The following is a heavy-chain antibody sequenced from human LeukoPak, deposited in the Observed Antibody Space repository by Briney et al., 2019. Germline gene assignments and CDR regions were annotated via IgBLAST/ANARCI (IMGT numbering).Heavy chain of an antibody. CDR1: GFTVSSNY. Sequence: PGGSLRLSCAASGFTVSSNYMSWVRQAPGKGLEWVSVIYSGGSTYYADSVEGRFTISRDNSKNTLYLQMNSLRAEDTAVYYCAGGYSSSWSQFGYWGQGALVTVSS. CDR3: AGGYSSSWSQFGY. J-gene: IGHJ4*02. V-gene: IGHV3-53*01. D-gene: IGHD6-13*01. CDR2: IYSGGST.